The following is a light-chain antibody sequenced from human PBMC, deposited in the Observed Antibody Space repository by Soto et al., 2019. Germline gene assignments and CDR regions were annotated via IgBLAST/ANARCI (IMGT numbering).Light chain of an antibody. CDR2: DAP. CDR1: QSVSSY. Sequence: EIVLTQSPATLSLSPGSRASLSCRASQSVSSYLAWYQQKPGQAPRLLIYDAPTRATGIPARFSGSGSGTDFTLTITGLEPEDFAVYYCQQRSDWPSTFGGGTKVEIK. V-gene: IGKV3-11*01. CDR3: QQRSDWPST. J-gene: IGKJ4*01.